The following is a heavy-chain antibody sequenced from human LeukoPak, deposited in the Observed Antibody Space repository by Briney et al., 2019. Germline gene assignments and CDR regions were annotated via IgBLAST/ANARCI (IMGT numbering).Heavy chain of an antibody. CDR2: ISSTSSDI. CDR1: GGSISSSSYY. V-gene: IGHV3-21*01. D-gene: IGHD3-22*01. J-gene: IGHJ4*02. CDR3: ARRGGDSTGHQGDFDY. Sequence: ASETLSLTCTVSGGSISSSSYYWGWVRQAPGKGLEWVSSISSTSSDIHYTDSVKGRFTIFRDNTKNSLYLQMDSLRAEDTAVYYCARRGGDSTGHQGDFDYWGQGTLVTVSS.